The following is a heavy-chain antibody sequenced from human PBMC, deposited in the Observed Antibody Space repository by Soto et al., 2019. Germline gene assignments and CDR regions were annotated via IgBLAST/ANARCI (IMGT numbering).Heavy chain of an antibody. CDR3: ARDLVGSGWYDLYYYYGMDV. D-gene: IGHD6-19*01. CDR2: ISSSSSYI. CDR1: GFTFSSYS. J-gene: IGHJ6*02. Sequence: VGSLRLSCAASGFTFSSYSMNWVRQAPGKGLEWVSPISSSSSYIYYADSVKGRFTISRDNAKNSLYLQMNSLRAKDTAVYYCARDLVGSGWYDLYYYYGMDVWGQGTTVTVSS. V-gene: IGHV3-21*01.